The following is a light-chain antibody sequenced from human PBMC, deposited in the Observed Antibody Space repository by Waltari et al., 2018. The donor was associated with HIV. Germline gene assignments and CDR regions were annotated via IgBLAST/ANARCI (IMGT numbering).Light chain of an antibody. Sequence: VMTQSPLSLSVTAVEPASISFRSSQSLLPSTRYNYLDWYLQKPGQSPNLLIYLGSNLVSGVPDRFSGSGSGTDFTLKISRVEAEDVGVYYCMQAPERTFGQGTKVEIK. CDR3: MQAPERT. J-gene: IGKJ1*01. V-gene: IGKV2-28*01. CDR2: LGS. CDR1: QSLLPSTRYNY.